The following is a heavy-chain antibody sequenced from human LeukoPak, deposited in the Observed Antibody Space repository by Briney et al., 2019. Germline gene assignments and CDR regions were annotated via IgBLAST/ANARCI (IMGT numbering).Heavy chain of an antibody. Sequence: GGSLRLSCAASGSSFNNYWMHWVRQAPGKGLEWVSRIKNAGIDTIYADSVKGRFTVSRDNAKNTVYLQMSSLRAEDTAVYYCARGGYSHNMDVWGEGTTVTVSS. J-gene: IGHJ6*03. D-gene: IGHD1-26*01. CDR1: GSSFNNYW. CDR2: IKNAGIDT. V-gene: IGHV3-74*01. CDR3: ARGGYSHNMDV.